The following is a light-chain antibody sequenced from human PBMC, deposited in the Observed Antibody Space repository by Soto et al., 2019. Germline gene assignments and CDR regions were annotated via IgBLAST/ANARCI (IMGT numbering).Light chain of an antibody. CDR1: QSVSSN. J-gene: IGKJ4*01. V-gene: IGKV3-15*01. Sequence: EIVMTQSPATLSVSPGERATLSCRASQSVSSNLAWYQRKPGQAPRLLIYGASTRATGIPARFSGSGSGTEFTLTISSLQSEDFAVYYCQQYNNWPLTFGGGTKV. CDR3: QQYNNWPLT. CDR2: GAS.